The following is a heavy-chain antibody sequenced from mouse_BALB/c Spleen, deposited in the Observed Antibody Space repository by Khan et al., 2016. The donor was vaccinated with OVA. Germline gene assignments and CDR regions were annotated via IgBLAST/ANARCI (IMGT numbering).Heavy chain of an antibody. CDR3: ERGNYYGYCFDN. D-gene: IGHD1-1*01. J-gene: IGHJ2*01. V-gene: IGHV3-2*02. CDR1: GYSITSGYA. Sequence: EVQLVESGPGLVKPSQSLSLTCTVTGYSITSGYAWNWIRQFPGNKLEWMGYISYSGVTSYTPSLKSRISITRDTSKNQFFLQLNSVTTEDTATYSCERGNYYGYCFDNWGQGTTLTVSS. CDR2: ISYSGVT.